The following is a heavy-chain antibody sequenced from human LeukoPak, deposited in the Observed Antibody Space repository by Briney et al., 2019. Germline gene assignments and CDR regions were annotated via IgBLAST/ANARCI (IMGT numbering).Heavy chain of an antibody. V-gene: IGHV1-2*02. D-gene: IGHD3-22*01. CDR3: ARVLYYYDSSGGNDY. Sequence: ASVKVSCKASGYTFTGYYMHWVRPAPGQGLEWMGWINPNSGGTNYAQKFQGRVTMTRDTSISTAYMELSRLRSDDTAVYYCARVLYYYDSSGGNDYWGQGTLVTVSS. J-gene: IGHJ4*02. CDR1: GYTFTGYY. CDR2: INPNSGGT.